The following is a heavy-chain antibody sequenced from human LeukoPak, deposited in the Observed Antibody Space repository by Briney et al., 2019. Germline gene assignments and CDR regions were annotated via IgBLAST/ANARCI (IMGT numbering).Heavy chain of an antibody. V-gene: IGHV1-46*01. J-gene: IGHJ4*02. CDR3: ARDHARYSSSWYYFDY. CDR1: GYTFTSYY. D-gene: IGHD6-13*01. CDR2: INPSGGST. Sequence: GASVKVSCKASGYTFTSYYMHWVRQAPGQGLEWMGIINPSGGSTSYAQKSQGRVTMTRDTSTSTVYMELSSLRSEDTAVYYCARDHARYSSSWYYFDYWGQGTLVTVSS.